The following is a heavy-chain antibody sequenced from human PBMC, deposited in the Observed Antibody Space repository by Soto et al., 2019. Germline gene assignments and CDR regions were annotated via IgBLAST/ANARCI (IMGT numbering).Heavy chain of an antibody. Sequence: PGGSLRLSCAASGFTFSNYVMTWVRQAPGKGLEWVSAISYGGGTTYYADSVKGRFTISRDNSKNTLYLQMNSLRAEDTAVYYCAKNPGYYYDSTGYHFDYWGQGTLVTVSS. J-gene: IGHJ4*02. D-gene: IGHD3-22*01. CDR3: AKNPGYYYDSTGYHFDY. CDR1: GFTFSNYV. CDR2: ISYGGGTT. V-gene: IGHV3-23*01.